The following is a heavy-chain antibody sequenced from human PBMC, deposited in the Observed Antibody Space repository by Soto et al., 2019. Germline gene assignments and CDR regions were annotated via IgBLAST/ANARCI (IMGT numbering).Heavy chain of an antibody. Sequence: GESLKISCKGSGYSFTSYWISWVRQMPGKGLEWMGRIDPSDSYTNYSPSFQGHVTISADKSISTAYLQWSSLKASDTAMYYCARAPYCSSTSCYTGGVYYYYYYGMDVWGQGTTVTVSS. CDR3: ARAPYCSSTSCYTGGVYYYYYYGMDV. V-gene: IGHV5-10-1*01. J-gene: IGHJ6*02. CDR2: IDPSDSYT. CDR1: GYSFTSYW. D-gene: IGHD2-2*02.